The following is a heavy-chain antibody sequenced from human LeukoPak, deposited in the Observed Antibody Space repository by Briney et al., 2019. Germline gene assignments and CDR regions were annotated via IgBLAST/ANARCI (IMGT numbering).Heavy chain of an antibody. J-gene: IGHJ4*02. CDR2: IWYDGSNK. Sequence: GGSLRLSCAASGFTFSSYGMHWVRQAPGKGLEWVAVIWYDGSNKYYADSVKGRFTISKDNSKNTLYLQMNGLRAEDTAVYFCARDIAARRVDNWGQGTLVSVSS. CDR1: GFTFSSYG. V-gene: IGHV3-33*01. D-gene: IGHD6-6*01. CDR3: ARDIAARRVDN.